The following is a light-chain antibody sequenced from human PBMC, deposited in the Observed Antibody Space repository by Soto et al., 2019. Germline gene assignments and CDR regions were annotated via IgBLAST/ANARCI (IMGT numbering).Light chain of an antibody. V-gene: IGKV3-20*01. Sequence: EIVLTQSPGTLSLSPGERATLSCRASQSVSSSYLAWYQQKPGQAPRLLIFGASTRATGIPDRFSGSGSGTAFPLTITRLEPEDFAVYYCQRYGGSTPLTFGGGPKVEIK. J-gene: IGKJ4*01. CDR2: GAS. CDR1: QSVSSSY. CDR3: QRYGGSTPLT.